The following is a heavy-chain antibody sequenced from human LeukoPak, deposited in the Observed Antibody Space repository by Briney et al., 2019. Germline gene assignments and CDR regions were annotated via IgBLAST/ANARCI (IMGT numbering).Heavy chain of an antibody. J-gene: IGHJ4*02. V-gene: IGHV3-21*01. D-gene: IGHD3-16*01. Sequence: AGGSLRLSCAASGFTFSSYSMNWVRQAPGKGLEWVSSISSSSSYIYYADSVKGRFTISRDNAKNSLYLQMNSMRAEDTAVYYCARARLGVVAPYDYWGQGTLVTVSS. CDR1: GFTFSSYS. CDR3: ARARLGVVAPYDY. CDR2: ISSSSSYI.